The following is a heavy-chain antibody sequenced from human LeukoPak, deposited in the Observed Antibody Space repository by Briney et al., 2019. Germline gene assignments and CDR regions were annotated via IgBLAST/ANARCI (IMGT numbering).Heavy chain of an antibody. Sequence: GGSLRLSCAASGFTFSSYAMSWVRQAPGKGREWVSAISGSGGSTYYADSVKGRFTISRDNSKNTLYLQMNSLRAEDTAVYYCAKDGPGYCSSTSCLYYYYGMDVWGQGTTVTVSS. V-gene: IGHV3-23*01. CDR1: GFTFSSYA. J-gene: IGHJ6*02. CDR3: AKDGPGYCSSTSCLYYYYGMDV. CDR2: ISGSGGST. D-gene: IGHD2-2*01.